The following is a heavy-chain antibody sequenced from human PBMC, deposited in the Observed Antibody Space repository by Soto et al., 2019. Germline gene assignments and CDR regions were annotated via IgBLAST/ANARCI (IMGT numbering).Heavy chain of an antibody. D-gene: IGHD4-17*01. J-gene: IGHJ6*03. CDR2: IIPILGIA. CDR3: ARGYGDYAYYYYMDV. Sequence: SVKVSCKASGGAFSSYTISWVRQAPGQGLEWMGRIIPILGIANYAQKFQGRVTITADKSTSTAYMELSSLRSEDTAVYYCARGYGDYAYYYYMDVWGKGTTVTVSS. V-gene: IGHV1-69*02. CDR1: GGAFSSYT.